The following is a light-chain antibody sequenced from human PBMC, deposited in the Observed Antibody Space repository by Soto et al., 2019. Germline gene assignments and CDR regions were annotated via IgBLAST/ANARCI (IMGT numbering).Light chain of an antibody. CDR3: MQAIDIPWT. J-gene: IGKJ1*01. CDR1: QSVLYSSNNKNY. V-gene: IGKV4-1*01. CDR2: WAS. Sequence: DIVMTQSPDSLAVSLGERATINCKSSQSVLYSSNNKNYLAWYQQKPGQPPKLLIYWASTRESGVPDRFSGSGSGTDFTLKISRVEADDVGIYYCMQAIDIPWTFGQGTKVDIK.